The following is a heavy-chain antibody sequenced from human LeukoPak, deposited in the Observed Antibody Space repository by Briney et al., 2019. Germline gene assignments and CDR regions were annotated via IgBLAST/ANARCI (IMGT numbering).Heavy chain of an antibody. J-gene: IGHJ4*02. CDR1: GDTFTSYG. CDR3: ARDNDYGDYVKRGYDY. Sequence: GASVKVSCKASGDTFTSYGISWVRQAPGQGLEWMGWISAYNGNTNYAQKLQGRVTMTTDTSTSTAYMELRSLRSDDTAVYYCARDNDYGDYVKRGYDYWGQGTLVTVSS. V-gene: IGHV1-18*01. D-gene: IGHD4-17*01. CDR2: ISAYNGNT.